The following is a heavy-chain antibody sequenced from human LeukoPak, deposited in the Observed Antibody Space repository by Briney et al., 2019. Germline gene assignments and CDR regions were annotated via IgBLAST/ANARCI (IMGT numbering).Heavy chain of an antibody. CDR2: INWNGGST. CDR1: GFTFDDYG. D-gene: IGHD2-2*01. CDR3: ARDLGSPIVVVPAAVDY. J-gene: IGHJ4*02. V-gene: IGHV3-20*04. Sequence: PGGSLRLSCAASGFTFDDYGMSWVRQAPGKGLEWVFGINWNGGSTGYADSVKGRFTISRDNAKNSLYLQMNSLRAEDTALYYCARDLGSPIVVVPAAVDYWGQGTLVTVSS.